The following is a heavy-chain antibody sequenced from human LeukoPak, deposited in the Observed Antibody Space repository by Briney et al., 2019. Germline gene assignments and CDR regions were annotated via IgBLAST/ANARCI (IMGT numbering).Heavy chain of an antibody. J-gene: IGHJ6*02. CDR3: ARRGTGHGMDV. Sequence: GGSLRLSCAASGFTFNNYWIHWVRQVPGKGLVWVSRINNDGSSASYVDSAKGRFTISRDNAKNTLFLQMNSLRAEDTAVYYCARRGTGHGMDVWGQGTTVIVSS. D-gene: IGHD1-1*01. CDR2: INNDGSSA. V-gene: IGHV3-74*01. CDR1: GFTFNNYW.